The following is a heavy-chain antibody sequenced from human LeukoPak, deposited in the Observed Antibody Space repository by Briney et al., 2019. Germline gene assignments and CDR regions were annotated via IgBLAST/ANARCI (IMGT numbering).Heavy chain of an antibody. J-gene: IGHJ4*02. Sequence: PGGSLRLSCAAPRLTFSNYELNWVRQAPGRGLEWVSYISGSGHTIYYADSVKGRFTISRDNAKNSLYLQMNSLRAEDTAIYYCARTWVREASSYYFDYWGEGTLVTVSS. CDR2: ISGSGHTI. D-gene: IGHD1-26*01. CDR1: RLTFSNYE. CDR3: ARTWVREASSYYFDY. V-gene: IGHV3-48*03.